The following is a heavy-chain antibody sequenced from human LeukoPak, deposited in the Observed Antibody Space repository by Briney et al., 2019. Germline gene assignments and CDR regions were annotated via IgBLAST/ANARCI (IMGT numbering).Heavy chain of an antibody. Sequence: ASVKISCKASGYTFTDYYMHWVQQAPGKGLEWMGRVDPEDGETIYAEKFQGRVTITADTSTDTAYMELSSLRSEDTAVYYCAPSQTSSSFGNWFDPWGQRTLVTVSS. CDR2: VDPEDGET. CDR3: APSQTSSSFGNWFDP. CDR1: GYTFTDYY. D-gene: IGHD6-13*01. J-gene: IGHJ5*02. V-gene: IGHV1-69-2*01.